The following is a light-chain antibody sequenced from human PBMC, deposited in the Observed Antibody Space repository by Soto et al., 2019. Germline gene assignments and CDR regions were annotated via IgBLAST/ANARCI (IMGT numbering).Light chain of an antibody. CDR2: DSS. CDR1: QPIDKF. CDR3: QQRKHWPPIT. V-gene: IGKV3-11*01. J-gene: IGKJ5*01. Sequence: EIELTQSPANLSLSPGETATLSCRASQPIDKFLAWYQQRPGQPPRLLIFDSSNRATGVPVRFRGSGSGTVFTLTIGSLEPEDSGVYYCQQRKHWPPITFGQGTRLEIK.